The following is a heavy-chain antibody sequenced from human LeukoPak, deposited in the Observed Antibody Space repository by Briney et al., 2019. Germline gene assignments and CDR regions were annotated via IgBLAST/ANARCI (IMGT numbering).Heavy chain of an antibody. Sequence: GGSLRLSCAGSGFTFNNTWMTWVRQAPGKGLEWVGRIKSKTDGGSTDYAAPVKGRFTISRDDSKNTLYLQMNSLKTEDTAEYYCTTDDRYIYSYFDYWGQGTLVTVSS. CDR3: TTDDRYIYSYFDY. J-gene: IGHJ4*02. CDR1: GFTFNNTW. D-gene: IGHD5-18*01. V-gene: IGHV3-15*01. CDR2: IKSKTDGGST.